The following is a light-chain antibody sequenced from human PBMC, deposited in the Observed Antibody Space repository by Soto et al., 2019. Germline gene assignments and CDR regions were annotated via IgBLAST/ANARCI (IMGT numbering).Light chain of an antibody. CDR2: DDS. Sequence: SYELTQPPSVSVAPGQTGSITCGGNNIGGKSVNWYQQKPGQAPVVVVYDDSDRPSGIPERFSGSNSAHTATLTISRVEAGDEADYYCHVWDSSSDHVVFGGGTKLTVL. V-gene: IGLV3-21*02. J-gene: IGLJ2*01. CDR3: HVWDSSSDHVV. CDR1: NIGGKS.